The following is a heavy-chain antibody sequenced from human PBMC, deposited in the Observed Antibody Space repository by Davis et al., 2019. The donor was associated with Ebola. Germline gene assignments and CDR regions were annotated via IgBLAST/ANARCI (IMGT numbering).Heavy chain of an antibody. CDR3: ARRRHDYYDSSGYYPEAYWFDP. CDR1: GGSFSDYY. D-gene: IGHD3-22*01. CDR2: VHHTGST. Sequence: MPSETLSLTCAVYGGSFSDYYWTWIRQPPGKGLEWIGEVHHTGSTNYNPSLKSRVTISVDTSKNQFSLKLSSVTAADTAVYYCARRRHDYYDSSGYYPEAYWFDPWGQGTLVTVSS. J-gene: IGHJ5*02. V-gene: IGHV4-34*01.